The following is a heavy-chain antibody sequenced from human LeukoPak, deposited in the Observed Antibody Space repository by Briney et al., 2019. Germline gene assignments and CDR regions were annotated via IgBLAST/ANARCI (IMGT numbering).Heavy chain of an antibody. J-gene: IGHJ2*01. Sequence: PGGSLRLSCAASGFTFSGYWMHRVRQAPGMGLVWVSRITGDGISTSYADSVKGRFTISRDNAKNTLYLQMISLRAEETAVYYCVRDTGWYFDLWGRGTLVTVSS. CDR2: ITGDGIST. CDR1: GFTFSGYW. CDR3: VRDTGWYFDL. V-gene: IGHV3-74*01. D-gene: IGHD4-17*01.